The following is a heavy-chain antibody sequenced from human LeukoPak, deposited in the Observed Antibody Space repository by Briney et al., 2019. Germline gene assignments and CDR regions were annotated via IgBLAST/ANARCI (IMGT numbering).Heavy chain of an antibody. J-gene: IGHJ4*02. CDR2: IYYSGTT. CDR3: ARGANWGSPDY. CDR1: GGSISSDY. Sequence: PSETLSLTCTVSGGSISSDYWSWIRQSPGKGLEWMGYIYYSGTTSYNPSLKSRVTISLDTTKNQVALKVSSVTAADTAVYYCARGANWGSPDYWGQGTLVTVSS. V-gene: IGHV4-59*01. D-gene: IGHD7-27*01.